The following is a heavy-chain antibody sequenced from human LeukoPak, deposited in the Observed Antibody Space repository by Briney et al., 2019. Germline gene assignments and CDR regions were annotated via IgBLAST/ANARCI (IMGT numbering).Heavy chain of an antibody. CDR2: ISGSGGST. V-gene: IGHV3-23*01. Sequence: HPGRSLRLSCAASGFTFSSCAMSWVRQAPGKGLEWVSAISGSGGSTYYADSVKGRFTISRDNSKNTLYLQMNSLRAEDTAVYYCAKDYNRLMYYDILTGYHPVETLGFDYWGQGTLVTVSS. J-gene: IGHJ4*02. CDR1: GFTFSSCA. CDR3: AKDYNRLMYYDILTGYHPVETLGFDY. D-gene: IGHD3-9*01.